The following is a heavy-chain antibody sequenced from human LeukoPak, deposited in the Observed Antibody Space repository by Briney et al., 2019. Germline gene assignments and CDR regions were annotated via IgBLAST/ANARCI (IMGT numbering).Heavy chain of an antibody. J-gene: IGHJ4*02. CDR1: GYSINSHYF. CDR2: IRHIGDS. V-gene: IGHV4-38-2*01. CDR3: ASSALSPAGGRDY. D-gene: IGHD2-2*01. Sequence: EPSETLSLTCAVSGYSINSHYFWNWIRHSPGKGLEWIASIRHIGDSYYTPSLRSRVTIWLDTSKNQISLCLTSFTAGDAAASFCASSALSPAGGRDYWGQGPLVTVSS.